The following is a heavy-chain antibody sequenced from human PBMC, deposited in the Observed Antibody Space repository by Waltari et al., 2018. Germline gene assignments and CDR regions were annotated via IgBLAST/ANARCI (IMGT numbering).Heavy chain of an antibody. V-gene: IGHV4-39*07. CDR1: GGSISSSSYY. Sequence: QLQLQESGQGLVKPSGTLSLPCPVSGGSISSSSYYWGWIRQPPGKGLEWIGSIYYSGSTYYNPSLKSRVTISVDTSKNQFSLKPSSVTAADTAVYYCASANTATIDYWGQGTLVTVSS. CDR3: ASANTATIDY. CDR2: IYYSGST. J-gene: IGHJ4*02. D-gene: IGHD6-25*01.